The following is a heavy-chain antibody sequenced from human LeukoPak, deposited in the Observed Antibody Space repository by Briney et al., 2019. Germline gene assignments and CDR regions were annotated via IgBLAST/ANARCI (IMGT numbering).Heavy chain of an antibody. Sequence: GGSLRLSCPASGFIFLDHTMNWVRQATGKGLEGVSSFRGANGTIFCAGSGKGRLFHSRGNVENSLSQQMNSRRAEDTAVYYCTRDGSYSDCDYWGEGTLVTVSS. CDR2: FRGANGTI. D-gene: IGHD5-12*01. V-gene: IGHV3-21*01. J-gene: IGHJ4*02. CDR3: TRDGSYSDCDY. CDR1: GFIFLDHT.